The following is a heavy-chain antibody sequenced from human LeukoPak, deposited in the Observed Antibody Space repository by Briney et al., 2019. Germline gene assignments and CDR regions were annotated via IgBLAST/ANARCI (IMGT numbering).Heavy chain of an antibody. J-gene: IGHJ3*02. CDR3: AKEHGGSSWYEDAFDI. CDR2: IIPIFATA. Sequence: ASVKVSCKASGGTFSNYAISWVRQAPGQGPEWMGGIIPIFATANSAQRFQGRVTITADKSTSTAYMELSSLRSEDTAVYYCAKEHGGSSWYEDAFDIWGQGTMVTVSS. CDR1: GGTFSNYA. V-gene: IGHV1-69*06. D-gene: IGHD6-13*01.